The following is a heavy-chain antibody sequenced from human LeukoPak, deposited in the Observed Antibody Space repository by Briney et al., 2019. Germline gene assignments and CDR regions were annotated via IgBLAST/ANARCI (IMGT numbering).Heavy chain of an antibody. CDR3: ARGRPPHDYGTLFDY. V-gene: IGHV4-59*01. D-gene: IGHD4-17*01. CDR2: IYYSGST. Sequence: SETLSLTCTVSGGPNTGYYWSWIRQPPGKGLEWIGYIYYSGSTNYNPSLKSRVTMSVDTSKKQFSLKLSSVTAADTAVYYCARGRPPHDYGTLFDYWGQGTLVTVSS. CDR1: GGPNTGYY. J-gene: IGHJ4*02.